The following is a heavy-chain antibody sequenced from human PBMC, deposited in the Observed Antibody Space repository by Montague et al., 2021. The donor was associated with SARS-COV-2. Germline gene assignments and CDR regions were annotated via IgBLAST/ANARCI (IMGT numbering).Heavy chain of an antibody. CDR2: ISDSGGST. CDR1: GFTFSVYG. CDR3: ANRGVQYQGGVWYYFDD. D-gene: IGHD1-1*01. V-gene: IGHV3-23*01. Sequence: SLRLSCAASGFTFSVYGMSWVRQAPGKGLEWASGISDSGGSTYYADSVKGRFTISRDNSKNTLYLQMNSLRAEDTAVYYCANRGVQYQGGVWYYFDDWGQGTLVTVSS. J-gene: IGHJ4*02.